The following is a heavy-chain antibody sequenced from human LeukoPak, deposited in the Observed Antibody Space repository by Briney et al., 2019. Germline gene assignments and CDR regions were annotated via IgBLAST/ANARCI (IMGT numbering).Heavy chain of an antibody. CDR3: ASHPFFTPFDY. CDR1: GASISSDY. Sequence: PSETLSLTCTVSGASISSDYWSWIRQPPGKGLEWIGYIYITGNTNYSPSLKSRVTMSLDTSKNQFSLKLSSVTATDTAVYYCASHPFFTPFDYWRLATLVTLSS. J-gene: IGHJ4*02. D-gene: IGHD3-3*01. V-gene: IGHV4-59*08. CDR2: IYITGNT.